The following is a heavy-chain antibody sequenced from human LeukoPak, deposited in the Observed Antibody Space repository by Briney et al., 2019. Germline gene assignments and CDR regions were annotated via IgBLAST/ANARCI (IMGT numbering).Heavy chain of an antibody. Sequence: GGSLRLSCATSGFTFSSYEMNWIRQGPGKGLEWVSFITSSGSAICYADSVRGRFTISRDNAKNSLNLQMNSLRAEDTAVYYCAKYLGYCTNGVCYLDYWGQGTLVTVSS. CDR3: AKYLGYCTNGVCYLDY. CDR2: ITSSGSAI. D-gene: IGHD2-8*01. V-gene: IGHV3-48*03. J-gene: IGHJ4*02. CDR1: GFTFSSYE.